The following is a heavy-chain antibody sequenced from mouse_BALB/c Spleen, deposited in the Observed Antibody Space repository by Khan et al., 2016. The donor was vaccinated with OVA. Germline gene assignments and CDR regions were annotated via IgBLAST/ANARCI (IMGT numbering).Heavy chain of an antibody. J-gene: IGHJ3*01. V-gene: IGHV1-7*01. CDR2: INPSTGYT. CDR3: ASQGSRSGWFTY. CDR1: GYTFTSYC. Sequence: QVQLMESGAELAKPGASVKISCKASGYTFTSYCMYWVKQRPEQGLEWIGYINPSTGYTEYNQSFKDKVTFTADKSTSTAYMQLRRLDSEESEVYYCASQGSRSGWFTYWGQGTLVTVSA. D-gene: IGHD1-1*01.